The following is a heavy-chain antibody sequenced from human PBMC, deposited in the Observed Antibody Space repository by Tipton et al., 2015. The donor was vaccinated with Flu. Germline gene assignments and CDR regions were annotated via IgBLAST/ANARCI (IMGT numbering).Heavy chain of an antibody. CDR1: GGSVSSDVYS. Sequence: TLSLTCTVSGGSVSSDVYSWSWIRHLPGKGLEWIGYSFSSGNTYYNPSLRSRVIISLYTSQNLFSLSLSSVTAADTAMYYCACAIVPGGVRGMDVWGQGAAVAGAS. V-gene: IGHV4-31*03. D-gene: IGHD3-16*01. J-gene: IGHJ6*02. CDR2: SFSSGNT. CDR3: ACAIVPGGVRGMDV.